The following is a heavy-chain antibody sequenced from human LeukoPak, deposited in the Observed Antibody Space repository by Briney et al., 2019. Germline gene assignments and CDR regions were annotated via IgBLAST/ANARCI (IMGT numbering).Heavy chain of an antibody. CDR3: ARKDYSSPYYFDY. CDR1: GGSISSINW. Sequence: PSGTLSLTCAISGGSISSINWWPWVRQPPGKGLEWIGEIYHSGSANYNPSLKSRVTISVDKSKNQFSLKMSSVTAADTAVYYCARKDYSSPYYFDYWGQGTLVTVSS. D-gene: IGHD2-15*01. V-gene: IGHV4-4*02. J-gene: IGHJ4*02. CDR2: IYHSGSA.